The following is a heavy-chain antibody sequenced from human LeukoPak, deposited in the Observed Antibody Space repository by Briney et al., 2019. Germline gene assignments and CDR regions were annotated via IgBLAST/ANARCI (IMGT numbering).Heavy chain of an antibody. Sequence: SETLSLTCTVSGGSISSHYWSWIRQPPGEGLGWIGYIYDSGSTNYNPSLKSRVTISVDTSKNQFSLKLSSVTAADTAVYYCAREVVPAADAFDIWGQGTMVTVSS. CDR2: IYDSGST. V-gene: IGHV4-59*11. CDR3: AREVVPAADAFDI. D-gene: IGHD2-2*01. CDR1: GGSISSHY. J-gene: IGHJ3*02.